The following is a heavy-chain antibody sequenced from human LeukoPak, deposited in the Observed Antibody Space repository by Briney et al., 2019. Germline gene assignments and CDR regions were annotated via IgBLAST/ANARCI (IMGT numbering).Heavy chain of an antibody. CDR1: GYSFTSFG. J-gene: IGHJ4*02. Sequence: ASVTVSCKASGYSFTSFGISWVRQAPGQGLEWMGWISAYNGNTNYVQKFQGRVTMTTDTSTSTAYMEVRSLRSDDTAVFYCVRDLGVDTSMIFFDYWGQGTLVTGSS. CDR2: ISAYNGNT. CDR3: VRDLGVDTSMIFFDY. D-gene: IGHD5-18*01. V-gene: IGHV1-18*01.